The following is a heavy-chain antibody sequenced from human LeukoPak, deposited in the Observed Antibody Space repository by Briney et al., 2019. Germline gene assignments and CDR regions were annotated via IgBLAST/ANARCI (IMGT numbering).Heavy chain of an antibody. CDR3: AREIGY. CDR1: GFTFSSYG. CDR2: IYSGGST. Sequence: GGSLRLSCAASGFTFSSYGMSWVRQAPGKGLEWVSVIYSGGSTYYADSVKGRFTISRDNSKNTLYLQMNSLRAEDTAVYYCAREIGYWGQGTLVTVSS. V-gene: IGHV3-66*01. J-gene: IGHJ4*02.